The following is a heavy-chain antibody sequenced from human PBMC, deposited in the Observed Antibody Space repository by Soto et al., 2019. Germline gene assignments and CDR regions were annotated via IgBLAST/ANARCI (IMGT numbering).Heavy chain of an antibody. D-gene: IGHD5-18*01. CDR2: IYYSATT. J-gene: IGHJ4*02. Sequence: WTWIRQHPGKGLEWIGYIYYSATTYYNPSLKSRVTISADTSKNQFSLKLNSVTVADTAVYYCATRTRGYSYGYVDYWGQGTLVTVSP. CDR3: ATRTRGYSYGYVDY. V-gene: IGHV4-31*02.